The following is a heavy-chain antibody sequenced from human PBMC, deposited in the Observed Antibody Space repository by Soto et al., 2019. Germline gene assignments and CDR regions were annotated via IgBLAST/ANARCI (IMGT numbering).Heavy chain of an antibody. D-gene: IGHD1-26*01. J-gene: IGHJ4*02. V-gene: IGHV5-51*01. CDR2: IYPGDSQT. Sequence: PGESLKISCKGSGYRFTNYWIGWVRQMPGKGLEWVAIIYPGDSQTRYSPSFQGQVTISVDKSISTAYLQWSSLKASDTAMYYCARYSSRNGPDYWGQGTLVTVSS. CDR1: GYRFTNYW. CDR3: ARYSSRNGPDY.